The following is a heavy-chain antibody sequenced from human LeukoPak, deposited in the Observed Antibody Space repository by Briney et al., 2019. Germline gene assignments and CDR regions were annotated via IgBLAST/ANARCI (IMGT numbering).Heavy chain of an antibody. CDR1: GFTFSSYE. Sequence: GGSLRLSRAASGFTFSSYEMNWVRQAPGKGLEWVSYISSSGSTIYYADSVKGRFTISRDYAKNSLYLQMNSLRAEDTAVYYCARGLIVHLGHPYYFDYWGQGTLVTVSS. CDR3: ARGLIVHLGHPYYFDY. D-gene: IGHD6-6*01. V-gene: IGHV3-48*03. J-gene: IGHJ4*02. CDR2: ISSSGSTI.